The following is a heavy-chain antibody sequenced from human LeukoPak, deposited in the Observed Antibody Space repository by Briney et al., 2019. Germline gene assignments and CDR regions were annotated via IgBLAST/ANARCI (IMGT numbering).Heavy chain of an antibody. J-gene: IGHJ6*03. CDR3: ARGVPAAPYYYYYMDV. V-gene: IGHV1-8*03. D-gene: IGHD2-2*01. Sequence: GASVKVSCKASGYTFTSYGINWVRQATGQGLEWMGWMNPNSGNTGYAQKFQGRVTITRNTSISTAYMELSSLRSEDTAVYYCARGVPAAPYYYYYMDVWGKGTTVTVSS. CDR2: MNPNSGNT. CDR1: GYTFTSYG.